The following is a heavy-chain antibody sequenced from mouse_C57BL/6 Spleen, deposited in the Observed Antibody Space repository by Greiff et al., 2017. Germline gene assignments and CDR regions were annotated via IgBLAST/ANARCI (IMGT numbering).Heavy chain of an antibody. CDR1: GYTFTSYW. CDR3: ARSNYDGYPGDY. D-gene: IGHD2-3*01. J-gene: IGHJ4*01. V-gene: IGHV1-72*01. Sequence: QVQLQQPGAELVKPGASVKLSCKASGYTFTSYWMHWVKQKPGRGLEWLGRIDPNSGGTKYNEKFKSKATLTVDKPSSTAYMQLSSLTSEDSAVYYCARSNYDGYPGDYWGQGASVTVSS. CDR2: IDPNSGGT.